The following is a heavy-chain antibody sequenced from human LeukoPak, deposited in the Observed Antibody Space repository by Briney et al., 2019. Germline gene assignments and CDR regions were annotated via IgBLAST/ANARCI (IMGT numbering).Heavy chain of an antibody. CDR1: GYTLTELS. Sequence: PRASVKVSCKVSGYTLTELSMHWVRQAPGKGLEWMGGFDPEDGETIYAQKFQGRVTMTEDTSTDTAYMELSSLRSEDAAVYYCATLPDSSSWYEWDYYYYMDVWGKGTTVTVS. V-gene: IGHV1-24*01. D-gene: IGHD6-13*01. CDR3: ATLPDSSSWYEWDYYYYMDV. J-gene: IGHJ6*03. CDR2: FDPEDGET.